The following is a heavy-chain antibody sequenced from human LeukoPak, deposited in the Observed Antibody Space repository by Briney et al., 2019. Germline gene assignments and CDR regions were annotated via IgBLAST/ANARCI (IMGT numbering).Heavy chain of an antibody. D-gene: IGHD4-23*01. Sequence: GGSLRLSCAASGFTVSSNYMSWVRQAPGKGLEWVSIIYRVGSTFYADSVEGRFTISRDNSKNTLYLQMNSLRVEDTAIYYCARDGGNNSWYGMDVWGQGTRVTVSS. CDR3: ARDGGNNSWYGMDV. CDR2: IYRVGST. J-gene: IGHJ6*02. V-gene: IGHV3-66*01. CDR1: GFTVSSNY.